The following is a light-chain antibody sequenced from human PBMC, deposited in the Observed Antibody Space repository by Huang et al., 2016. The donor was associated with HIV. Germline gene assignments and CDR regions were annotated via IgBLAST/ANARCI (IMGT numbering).Light chain of an antibody. CDR3: QQYGSSPYT. J-gene: IGKJ2*01. V-gene: IGKV3-20*01. CDR1: QSVSSSY. Sequence: DIVLTQSPGTLSLSPGERATLSCRASQSVSSSYLAWYQQKPGQAPRLLIYGASSMATGIPDMFSGSGSGTDFTLTISRLEPEDFAVYYCQQYGSSPYTFGQGTKLEIK. CDR2: GAS.